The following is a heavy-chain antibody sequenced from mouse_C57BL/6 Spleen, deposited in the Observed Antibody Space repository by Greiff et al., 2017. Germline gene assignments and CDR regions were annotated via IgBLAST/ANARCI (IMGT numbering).Heavy chain of an antibody. CDR2: SLPGSGST. CDR3: ARGGDPTVVDWYFDV. CDR1: GYTFTGYW. V-gene: IGHV1-9*01. Sequence: QVQLKESGAELMKPGASVKLSCKATGYTFTGYWIEWVKQRPGHGLAWIGESLPGSGSTNYNEKFKGKATFTADTSSNTAYMQLSSLTTEDSAIYYCARGGDPTVVDWYFDVWGTGTTVTVSS. D-gene: IGHD1-1*01. J-gene: IGHJ1*03.